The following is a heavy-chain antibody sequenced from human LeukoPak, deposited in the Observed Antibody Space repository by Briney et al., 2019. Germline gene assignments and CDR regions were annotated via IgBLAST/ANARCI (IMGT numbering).Heavy chain of an antibody. CDR1: GGTFSSYA. V-gene: IGHV1-69*04. CDR3: AREDYGGNSRANYFDY. J-gene: IGHJ4*02. CDR2: VIPIFGIA. D-gene: IGHD4-23*01. Sequence: SVKVSCKASGGTFSSYAISWVRQAPGQGLEWMGRVIPIFGIANYAQKFQGRVTITADKSTSTAYMELSSLRSEDTAVYYCAREDYGGNSRANYFDYWGQGTLVTVSS.